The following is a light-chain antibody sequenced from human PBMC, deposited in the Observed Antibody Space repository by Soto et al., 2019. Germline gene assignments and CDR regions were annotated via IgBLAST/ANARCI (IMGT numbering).Light chain of an antibody. Sequence: DIQMTQSPSILSASVGDRVTITCRASQSINKYLAWYQQRPGRAPKLLIYDASSLESGVPPRFSGSGSGTEFTLTISSLQPDDFATYYCQQYRSFLQLFAKGTKV. J-gene: IGKJ1*01. CDR1: QSINKY. V-gene: IGKV1-5*01. CDR3: QQYRSFLQL. CDR2: DAS.